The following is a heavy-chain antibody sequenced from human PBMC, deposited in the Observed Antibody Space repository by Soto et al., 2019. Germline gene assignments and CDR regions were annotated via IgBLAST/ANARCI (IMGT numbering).Heavy chain of an antibody. V-gene: IGHV1-2*02. CDR1: GYTFTGYY. Sequence: EASVKVSCKASGYTFTGYYMHWVRQAPGQGLEWMGWINPNSGGTNYAQKFQGRVTMTRDTSISTAYMELSRLRSDDTAVYYCATRGAVAAPPFQPWGQGTLVTVSS. J-gene: IGHJ5*02. D-gene: IGHD6-19*01. CDR3: ATRGAVAAPPFQP. CDR2: INPNSGGT.